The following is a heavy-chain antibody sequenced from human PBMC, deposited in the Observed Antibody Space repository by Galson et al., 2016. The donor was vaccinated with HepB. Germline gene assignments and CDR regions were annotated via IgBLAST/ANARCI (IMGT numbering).Heavy chain of an antibody. Sequence: SLRLSCAASGFTFNTYGTHWVRQSPDKRLEWLAVLWYDEITNYYADSVKGRFTVSRDNSKNTLYLQMNNLRAEDTAVYFCARDPGSSTWKNYFDYWGQGTRVTVSS. D-gene: IGHD6-13*01. CDR1: GFTFNTYG. CDR3: ARDPGSSTWKNYFDY. CDR2: LWYDEITN. V-gene: IGHV3-33*01. J-gene: IGHJ4*02.